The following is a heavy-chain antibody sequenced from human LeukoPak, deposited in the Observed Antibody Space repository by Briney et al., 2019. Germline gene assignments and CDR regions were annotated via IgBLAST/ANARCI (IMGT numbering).Heavy chain of an antibody. CDR1: GGSSSGSY. CDR2: MYNSGST. Sequence: SEALSFTCTVSGGSSSGSYWSWIRQPPGKGLEWIAYMYNSGSTNYNPSLKSRVTISIDTSKNQFSLKLSSLTAADTAIYYCARGIESYGDYGYWGQGILVTVSS. CDR3: ARGIESYGDYGY. J-gene: IGHJ4*02. V-gene: IGHV4-59*01. D-gene: IGHD4-17*01.